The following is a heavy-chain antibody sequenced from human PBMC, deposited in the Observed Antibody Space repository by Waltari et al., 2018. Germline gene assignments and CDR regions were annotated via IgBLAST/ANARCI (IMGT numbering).Heavy chain of an antibody. D-gene: IGHD2-2*01. CDR1: GYSFARHW. Sequence: EVQLVQSGAEVKNPEESLRRSCEGSGYSFARHWIIWVRQRPGKGPEWVGRIDPSDSFRNYGPAFEGHVTISVDQSLRTAYLQWDSLKASDTAIYYCVRHRTTYPLEIDYWGQGTLVTVSS. CDR3: VRHRTTYPLEIDY. V-gene: IGHV5-10-1*01. J-gene: IGHJ4*02. CDR2: IDPSDSFR.